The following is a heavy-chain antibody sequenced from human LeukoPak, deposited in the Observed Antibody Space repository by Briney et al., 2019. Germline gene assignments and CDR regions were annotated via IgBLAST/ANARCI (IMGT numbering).Heavy chain of an antibody. CDR2: SYPGDSDT. CDR3: ARPVAGSSSLDAFDI. CDR1: GYSFTSYW. V-gene: IGHV5-51*01. J-gene: IGHJ3*02. Sequence: GESLKISCKGSGYSFTSYWIGWVRQMPGKSLERMGISYPGDSDTRYSPSFQGQVTISADKSISTAYLQWSSLKASDTAMYYCARPVAGSSSLDAFDIWGRGTMVTVSS. D-gene: IGHD6-13*01.